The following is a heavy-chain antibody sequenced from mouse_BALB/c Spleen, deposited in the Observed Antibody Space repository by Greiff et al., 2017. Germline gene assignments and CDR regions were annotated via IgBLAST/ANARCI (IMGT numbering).Heavy chain of an antibody. V-gene: IGHV14-3*02. CDR2: IDPANGNT. CDR3: ARGYYCNYGAMDY. Sequence: VHVKQSGAELVKPGASVKLSCPASGFNIKDPYMHWVKQRPEQGLEWIGRIDPANGNTKYDPKFQGKATITADTYSNTAYLQLSSLTSEDTAVYYCARGYYCNYGAMDYWGQGTSVTVSS. D-gene: IGHD2-1*01. J-gene: IGHJ4*01. CDR1: GFNIKDPY.